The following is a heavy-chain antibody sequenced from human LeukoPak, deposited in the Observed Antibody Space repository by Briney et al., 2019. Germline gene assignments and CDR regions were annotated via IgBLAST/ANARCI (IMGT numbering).Heavy chain of an antibody. CDR3: ARGWDSSGQIPFFY. D-gene: IGHD3-22*01. Sequence: SVKVSCKASGGTFRNYAISWVRQAPGQGLEWMGGIIPIFGTANYAQKFQGRVTITADESTSTAYIELSSLRSEDTAVYYCARGWDSSGQIPFFYWGQGTLVTVSS. V-gene: IGHV1-69*13. CDR1: GGTFRNYA. CDR2: IIPIFGTA. J-gene: IGHJ4*02.